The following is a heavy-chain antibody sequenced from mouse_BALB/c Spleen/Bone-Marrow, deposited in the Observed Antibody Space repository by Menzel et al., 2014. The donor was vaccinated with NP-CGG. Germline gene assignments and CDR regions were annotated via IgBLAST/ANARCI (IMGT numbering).Heavy chain of an antibody. D-gene: IGHD4-1*01. Sequence: VQLQQSGGGLVQPGGSLKLSCAASGFDFSRYWMSWVRQAPGKGLEWIGEINPDSSMINYTPSLKDKFIISRDNAKNTLYLQMSKVRSEDTALYYCARPGTWGYFDYWGQGTTLTVPS. V-gene: IGHV4-1*02. CDR2: INPDSSMI. CDR1: GFDFSRYW. CDR3: ARPGTWGYFDY. J-gene: IGHJ2*01.